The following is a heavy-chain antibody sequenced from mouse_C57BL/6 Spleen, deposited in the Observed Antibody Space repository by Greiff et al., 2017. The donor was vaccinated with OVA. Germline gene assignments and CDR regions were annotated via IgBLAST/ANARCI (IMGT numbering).Heavy chain of an antibody. CDR1: GFTFSSYA. Sequence: EVLLVESGEGLVKPGGSLKLSCAASGFTFSSYAMSWVRQTPEKRLEWVAYISSGGDYIYYADTVKGRFTISRDNARNTLYLQMSSLKSEDTAMYYCTRAKGSNYFWYFDVWGTGTTVTVSS. CDR2: ISSGGDYI. J-gene: IGHJ1*03. CDR3: TRAKGSNYFWYFDV. D-gene: IGHD2-5*01. V-gene: IGHV5-9-1*02.